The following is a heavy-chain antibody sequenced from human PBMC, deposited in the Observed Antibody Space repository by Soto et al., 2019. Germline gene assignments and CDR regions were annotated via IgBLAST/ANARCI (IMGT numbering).Heavy chain of an antibody. CDR2: INHSGST. Sequence: QVQLQQWGAGLLKPSETLSLTCAVYGGSFSGYYWSWIRQPPGKGLEWIGEINHSGSTNYNPSLKRRVTISVDTSKHQFSLKLSSVTAADTAVYYCARGPYYDFWSGYPFDYWGQGTLVTVSS. D-gene: IGHD3-3*01. CDR3: ARGPYYDFWSGYPFDY. V-gene: IGHV4-34*01. CDR1: GGSFSGYY. J-gene: IGHJ4*02.